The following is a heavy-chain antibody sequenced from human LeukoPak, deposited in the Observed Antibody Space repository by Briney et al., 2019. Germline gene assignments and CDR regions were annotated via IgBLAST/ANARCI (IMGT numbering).Heavy chain of an antibody. Sequence: ASVKVSCKASGYTFTIYDINWVRQAPGQGLEWVGWMNPNNGGTVYAQKFQGRVTMARDTSTGTSYMELNSLRSEDTAVYYCARGAIFGVTPRGYGMDVWGQGTTVTVSS. V-gene: IGHV1-8*01. J-gene: IGHJ6*02. CDR2: MNPNNGGT. D-gene: IGHD3-3*01. CDR3: ARGAIFGVTPRGYGMDV. CDR1: GYTFTIYD.